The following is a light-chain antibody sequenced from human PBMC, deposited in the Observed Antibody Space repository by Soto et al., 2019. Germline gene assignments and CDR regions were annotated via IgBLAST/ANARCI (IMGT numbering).Light chain of an antibody. Sequence: EIVLTQSPGTLSLSPGERATLSCRASQSVSSNYLAWYQQKPGQAPRLLIYGVSYRATDISAGFSGRGSGTDFSLTISRLEPEAFAVYYCEQYCSSPWTVGQGTKVEIK. CDR3: EQYCSSPWT. CDR1: QSVSSNY. J-gene: IGKJ1*01. CDR2: GVS. V-gene: IGKV3-20*01.